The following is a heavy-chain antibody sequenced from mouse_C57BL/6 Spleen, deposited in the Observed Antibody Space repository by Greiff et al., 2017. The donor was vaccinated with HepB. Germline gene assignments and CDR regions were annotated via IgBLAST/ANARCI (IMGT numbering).Heavy chain of an antibody. CDR3: ARRDYYGSSPLAMDY. CDR1: GYTFTSYW. J-gene: IGHJ4*01. V-gene: IGHV1-53*01. Sequence: QVHVKQPGTELVKPGASVKLSCKASGYTFTSYWMHWVRQRPGQGLEWIGNINPSNGGTNYNEKFKSKATLTVDKSSSTAYMQLSSLTSEDSAVYYCARRDYYGSSPLAMDYWGQGTSVTVSS. D-gene: IGHD1-1*01. CDR2: INPSNGGT.